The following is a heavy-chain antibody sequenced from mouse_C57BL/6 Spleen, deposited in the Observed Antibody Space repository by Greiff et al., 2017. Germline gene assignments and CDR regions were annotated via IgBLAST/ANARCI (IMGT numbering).Heavy chain of an antibody. CDR2: IYPGDGDT. CDR3: ARWGNDGYYFDY. Sequence: QVQLQQSGPELVKPGASVKISCKASGYAFSSSWMNWVKQRPGKGLEWIGRIYPGDGDTNYNGKFKGKATLTADKSSSTAYMQLSSLTSEDSAVYFCARWGNDGYYFDYWGQGTTLTVSS. CDR1: GYAFSSSW. D-gene: IGHD2-3*01. V-gene: IGHV1-82*01. J-gene: IGHJ2*01.